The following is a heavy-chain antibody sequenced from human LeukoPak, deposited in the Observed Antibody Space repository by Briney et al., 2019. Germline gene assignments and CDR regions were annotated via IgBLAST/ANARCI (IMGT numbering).Heavy chain of an antibody. CDR1: GGSFSGYY. D-gene: IGHD5-18*01. V-gene: IGHV4-34*01. CDR2: INHSGST. Sequence: SETLSLTCAVYGGSFSGYYWSGIRQPPGKGLEGIGEINHSGSTNYNPSLKSRVTISVDTSKNQFSLKLSSVTAADTAVYYCARARGYSYGPDAFDIWGQGTMVTVSS. J-gene: IGHJ3*02. CDR3: ARARGYSYGPDAFDI.